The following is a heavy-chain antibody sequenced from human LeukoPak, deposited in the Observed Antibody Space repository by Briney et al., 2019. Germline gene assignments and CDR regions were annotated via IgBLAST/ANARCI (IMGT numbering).Heavy chain of an antibody. CDR1: GFTFSTYW. D-gene: IGHD3-10*01. CDR3: ARDYAGSPDY. CDR2: INGDGSTT. Sequence: GGSLGLSCTASGFTFSTYWINWVRQSPGKGLVWVALINGDGSTTTHADSVKGRFTISRDNAKNTAYLQMNSLRDEDTAVYFCARDYAGSPDYWGQGTLVTVSA. V-gene: IGHV3-74*03. J-gene: IGHJ4*02.